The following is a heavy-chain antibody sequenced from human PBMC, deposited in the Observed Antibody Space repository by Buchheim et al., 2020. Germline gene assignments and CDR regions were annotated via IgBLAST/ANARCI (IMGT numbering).Heavy chain of an antibody. CDR2: IWSDGSRA. CDR1: GFTFSSHA. V-gene: IGHV3-33*01. D-gene: IGHD6-19*01. CDR3: ARDPPDSGWALHS. Sequence: QAQLVESGGGVVQPGGSLRLSCAASGFTFSSHAMHWVRQSPGKGLEWVAYIWSDGSRADYADSVKGRFTISRDNFKNKLFLQMNTLRAEDMAVYYCARDPPDSGWALHSWGQGTL. J-gene: IGHJ4*02.